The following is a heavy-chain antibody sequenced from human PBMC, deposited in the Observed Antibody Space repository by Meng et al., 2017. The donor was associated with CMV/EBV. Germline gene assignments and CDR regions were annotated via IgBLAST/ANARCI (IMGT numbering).Heavy chain of an antibody. D-gene: IGHD3-10*01. CDR1: GGSFSGYY. Sequence: QGQLQQWGGGLLKPSETLSLTCAVYGGSFSGYYWSWIRQPPGKGLEWIGEINHSGSTNYNPSLKSRVTISVDTSKNQFSLKLSSVTAADTAVYYCARESMVRGEDWGQGTLVTVSS. V-gene: IGHV4-34*01. J-gene: IGHJ4*02. CDR3: ARESMVRGED. CDR2: INHSGST.